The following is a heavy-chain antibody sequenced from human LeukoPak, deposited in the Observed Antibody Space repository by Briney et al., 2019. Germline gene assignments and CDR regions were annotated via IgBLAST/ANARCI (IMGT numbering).Heavy chain of an antibody. CDR1: GFTFSSYG. J-gene: IGHJ4*03. V-gene: IGHV3-30*03. D-gene: IGHD5-18*01. CDR2: ISYDGSNK. CDR3: PRVRGDSYGDFED. Sequence: GGSLRLSCAASGFTFSSYGMHWVRQAPGKGLEWVAVISYDGSNKYYADSVKGRFTISRDNSKNTLYLQMNSLRAEDTGVYYSPRVRGDSYGDFEDRGHGTLVT.